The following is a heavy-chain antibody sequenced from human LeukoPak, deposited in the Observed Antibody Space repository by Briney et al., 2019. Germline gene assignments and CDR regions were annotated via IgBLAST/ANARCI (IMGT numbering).Heavy chain of an antibody. J-gene: IGHJ4*02. D-gene: IGHD5-12*01. CDR3: ARREGSGYPIVDY. V-gene: IGHV5-51*01. CDR1: GYSFTSYS. CDR2: IYPGDSDT. Sequence: GESLNISCKRSGYSFTSYSSGWVRQMPGKGLKWMGIIYPGDSDTSYSPSFQGQVTISADKSISTAYLQWSSLKASDTAMYYCARREGSGYPIVDYWGQGTLVTVSS.